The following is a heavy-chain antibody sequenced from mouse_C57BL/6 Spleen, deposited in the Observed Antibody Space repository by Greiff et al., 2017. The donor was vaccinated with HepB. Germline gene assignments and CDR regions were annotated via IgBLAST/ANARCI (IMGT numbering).Heavy chain of an antibody. D-gene: IGHD1-1*01. CDR2: ISYDGSN. CDR3: ARDRPDYYGSSYDDYFDY. V-gene: IGHV3-6*01. CDR1: GYSITSGYY. Sequence: VQLKESGPGLVKPSQSLSLTCSVTGYSITSGYYWNWIRQFPGNKLEWMGYISYDGSNNYNPSLKNRISITRDTSKNQFFLKLNSVTTEDTATYYCARDRPDYYGSSYDDYFDYWGQGTTLTVSS. J-gene: IGHJ2*01.